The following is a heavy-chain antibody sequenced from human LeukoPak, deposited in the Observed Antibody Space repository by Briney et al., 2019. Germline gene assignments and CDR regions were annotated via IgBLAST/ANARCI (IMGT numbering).Heavy chain of an antibody. Sequence: GGSLRLSCGASGFTFNTYDISWVRQAPGKGLEWVSAISGGGGSTYYADSVKGRITVSRDNSKNMLYLQMNSLRAEDTAVYYCAKAPQSSGWINWYFDLWGRGTLVTVSS. J-gene: IGHJ2*01. CDR2: ISGGGGST. V-gene: IGHV3-23*01. CDR1: GFTFNTYD. CDR3: AKAPQSSGWINWYFDL. D-gene: IGHD6-19*01.